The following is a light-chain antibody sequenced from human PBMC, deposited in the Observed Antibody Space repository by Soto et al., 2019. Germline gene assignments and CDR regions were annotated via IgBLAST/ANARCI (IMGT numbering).Light chain of an antibody. CDR1: QSVSSSY. V-gene: IGKV3-20*01. Sequence: EIVLTQSPGTLSLSPGERATLSCRASQSVSSSYLAWYQQKPGQAPRLLIFGASNRATGIPARFSGSGSGTDFTLTINSLEPEDFAVYYCQQYGGMWTFGQGTKVDIK. CDR2: GAS. CDR3: QQYGGMWT. J-gene: IGKJ1*01.